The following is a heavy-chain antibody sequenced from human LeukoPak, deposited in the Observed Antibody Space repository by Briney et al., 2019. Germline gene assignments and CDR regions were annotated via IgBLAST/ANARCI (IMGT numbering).Heavy chain of an antibody. V-gene: IGHV1-69*04. CDR1: GGTFSSYA. D-gene: IGHD5-12*01. CDR3: ARSGGTIVATIPFDY. Sequence: SVKVSCKASGGTFSSYAISWVRQAPGHGLEWMGRIIPILGIANYAQKFQGRVTVTADKSTSTAYMELSSLRSEDTAVYYCARSGGTIVATIPFDYWGQGTLVTVSS. J-gene: IGHJ4*02. CDR2: IIPILGIA.